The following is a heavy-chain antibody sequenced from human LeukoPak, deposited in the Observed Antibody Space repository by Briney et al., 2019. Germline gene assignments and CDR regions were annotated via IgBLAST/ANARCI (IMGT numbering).Heavy chain of an antibody. V-gene: IGHV3-23*01. CDR2: ISGSGGSP. Sequence: GGSLRLSCAASGFSFSTYAMTWVRPAPGKGLEWVSGISGSGGSPYYADSVKGRFTISRDTSKNKLYLQMNSLRAEDTAVYYCAKAVYDSSGSSDFWGQGTLVTASS. D-gene: IGHD3-22*01. J-gene: IGHJ4*02. CDR3: AKAVYDSSGSSDF. CDR1: GFSFSTYA.